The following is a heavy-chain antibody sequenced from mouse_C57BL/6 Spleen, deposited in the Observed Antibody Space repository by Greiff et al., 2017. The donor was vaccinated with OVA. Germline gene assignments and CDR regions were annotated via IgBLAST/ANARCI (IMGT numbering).Heavy chain of an antibody. CDR1: GFTFSDYG. CDR3: ARDDGYYGAWFAY. CDR2: ISSGSSTI. V-gene: IGHV5-17*01. Sequence: EVQLVESGGGLVKPGGSLKLSCAASGFTFSDYGMHWVRQAPEKGLEWVAYISSGSSTIYYADTVKGRFTISRDNAKNTLFLQMTSLRSEDTAMYYCARDDGYYGAWFAYWGQGTLVTVSA. D-gene: IGHD2-3*01. J-gene: IGHJ3*01.